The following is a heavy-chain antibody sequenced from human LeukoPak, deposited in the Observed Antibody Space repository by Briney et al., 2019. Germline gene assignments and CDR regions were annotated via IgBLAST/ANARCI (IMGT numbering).Heavy chain of an antibody. Sequence: GGSLRLSCAASGFTFSSSAMSWVRQVPGKGLEWVSAISGSGGSTYYADSVKGRFTISRDNSKNTLYLQMNSLRAEDTAVYYCAKDRKTLYYYDSSGYPYYFDYWGQGTLVTVSS. CDR2: ISGSGGST. J-gene: IGHJ4*02. CDR3: AKDRKTLYYYDSSGYPYYFDY. D-gene: IGHD3-22*01. CDR1: GFTFSSSA. V-gene: IGHV3-23*01.